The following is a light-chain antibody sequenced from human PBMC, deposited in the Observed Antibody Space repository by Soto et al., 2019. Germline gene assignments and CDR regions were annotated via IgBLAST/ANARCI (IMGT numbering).Light chain of an antibody. CDR3: SSYKSSRFFG. CDR1: SSDVGGYNY. CDR2: DVS. Sequence: QSALTQPASVSGSPGQSITISCTGTSSDVGGYNYVSWYQQHPGKAPKLMIYDVSNRPSGVSNRFSGSKSGNTASLAISGLQAEDEADYYCSSYKSSRFFGFGTGTKLTVL. J-gene: IGLJ1*01. V-gene: IGLV2-14*01.